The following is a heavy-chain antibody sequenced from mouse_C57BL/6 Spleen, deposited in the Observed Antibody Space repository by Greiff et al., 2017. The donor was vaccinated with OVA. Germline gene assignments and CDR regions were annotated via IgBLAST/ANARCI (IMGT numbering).Heavy chain of an antibody. CDR3: ARGYSCGSSYRYFDV. CDR1: GFSLTSYA. V-gene: IGHV2-9-1*01. D-gene: IGHD1-1*01. J-gene: IGHJ1*03. CDR2: IWTGGGT. Sequence: VKLMESGPGLVAPSQSLSITCTVSGFSLTSYAISWVRQPPGKGLEWLGVIWTGGGTNYNSALKSRLSISKDNSKSQVFLKMNSLPTDDTARYYCARGYSCGSSYRYFDVWGTGTTVTVSS.